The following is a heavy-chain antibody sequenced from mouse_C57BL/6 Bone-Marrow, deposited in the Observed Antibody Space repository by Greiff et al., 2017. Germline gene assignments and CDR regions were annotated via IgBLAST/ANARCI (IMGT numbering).Heavy chain of an antibody. D-gene: IGHD4-1*01. Sequence: QVQLQQPGAELVRPGTSVKLSCKASGYTFTSYWMHWVKQRPGQGLEWIGVIDPSASYTNYNQKFKGKATLTVDTSSSTAYMQLSSLTSEDSAVYYCARLGRDARDYWGQGTSVTVSS. J-gene: IGHJ4*01. V-gene: IGHV1-59*01. CDR1: GYTFTSYW. CDR3: ARLGRDARDY. CDR2: IDPSASYT.